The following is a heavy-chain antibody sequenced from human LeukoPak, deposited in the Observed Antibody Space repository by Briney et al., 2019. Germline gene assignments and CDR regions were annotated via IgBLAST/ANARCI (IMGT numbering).Heavy chain of an antibody. CDR2: ISSSSSYI. Sequence: PGGSLRLSCAASGFTFSSYSMNWVRQAPGKGLEWASSISSSSSYIYYADSVKGRFTISRDNAKNSLYLQMNSLRAEDTAVYYCARDTETAWPPYSGYDWNYYYGMDVWGQGTTVTVSS. V-gene: IGHV3-21*01. CDR3: ARDTETAWPPYSGYDWNYYYGMDV. CDR1: GFTFSSYS. J-gene: IGHJ6*02. D-gene: IGHD5-12*01.